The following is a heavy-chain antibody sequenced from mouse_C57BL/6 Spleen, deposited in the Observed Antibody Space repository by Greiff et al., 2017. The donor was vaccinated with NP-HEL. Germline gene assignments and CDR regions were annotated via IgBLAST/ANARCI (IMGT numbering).Heavy chain of an antibody. D-gene: IGHD1-1*01. CDR1: GYTFTSYN. V-gene: IGHV1-12*01. J-gene: IGHJ1*03. CDR3: ARTPYYYGSSYWYFDV. Sequence: QSGAELVRPGASVKMSCKASGYTFTSYNMHWVKQTPRQGLEWIGAIYPGNGDTSYNQKFKGKATLTVDKSSSTAYVQLSSLTSEDSAVYFGARTPYYYGSSYWYFDVWGTVTTVTVSS. CDR2: IYPGNGDT.